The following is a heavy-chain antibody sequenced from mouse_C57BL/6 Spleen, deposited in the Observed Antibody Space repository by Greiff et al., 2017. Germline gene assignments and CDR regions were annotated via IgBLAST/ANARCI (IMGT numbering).Heavy chain of an antibody. CDR1: GFTFSDYG. D-gene: IGHD2-12*01. J-gene: IGHJ2*01. CDR3: ARGGLLYDY. V-gene: IGHV5-17*01. CDR2: IRSGSSTI. Sequence: EVMLVESGGGLVKPGGSLKLSCAASGFTFSDYGMHWVRQAPEKGLEWVAYIRSGSSTIYYADTVKGRYTISRDNAKNTLCLQMTSLRSEDTAMYYCARGGLLYDYWGQGTTLTVSS.